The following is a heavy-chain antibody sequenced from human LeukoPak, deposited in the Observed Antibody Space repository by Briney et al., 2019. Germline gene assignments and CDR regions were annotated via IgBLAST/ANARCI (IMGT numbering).Heavy chain of an antibody. CDR2: INTGSTM. V-gene: IGHV3-69-1*01. CDR3: ARDAAPYHFLSGSADS. Sequence: GGSLRLSCSTSGFTFSSYSFNWVRQAPGKGLEWVSSINTGSTMYYADSVKGRFTLSRDNAKNSVSLQMNSLRVEDTAVYYCARDAAPYHFLSGSADSWGQGTLVTVSS. CDR1: GFTFSSYS. J-gene: IGHJ4*02. D-gene: IGHD3-10*01.